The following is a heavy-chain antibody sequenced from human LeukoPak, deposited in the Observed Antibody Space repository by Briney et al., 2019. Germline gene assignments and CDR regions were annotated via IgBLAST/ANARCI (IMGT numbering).Heavy chain of an antibody. CDR2: IIPNNGGT. V-gene: IGHV1-2*02. D-gene: IGHD1-1*01. CDR1: GYTFTGYY. J-gene: IGHJ5*02. CDR3: ARRTGGGWFDP. Sequence: ASVKVSCKTSGYTFTGYYMHWVRQAPGQGLEWMGWIIPNNGGTNYAQKFQGRITMTRDTSISTAFMELSRLRSDDTAIYYCARRTGGGWFDPWGQGILVTVSS.